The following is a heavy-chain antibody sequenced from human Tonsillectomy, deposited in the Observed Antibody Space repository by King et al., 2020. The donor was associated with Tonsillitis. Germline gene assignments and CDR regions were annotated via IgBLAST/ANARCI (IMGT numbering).Heavy chain of an antibody. J-gene: IGHJ4*02. V-gene: IGHV4-30-4*01. CDR2: IYYKGST. Sequence: QLQESGPGLVKPSQTLSLTCTVSGDSISSGDYYWTWIRQPPGKGLEWIGYIYYKGSTYYNSSLKSRLTISMDTSKNQFSLKVTSGTAADTAVYFCAREAWPAGYFDSWGQGTLVTVSS. CDR1: GDSISSGDYY. CDR3: AREAWPAGYFDS.